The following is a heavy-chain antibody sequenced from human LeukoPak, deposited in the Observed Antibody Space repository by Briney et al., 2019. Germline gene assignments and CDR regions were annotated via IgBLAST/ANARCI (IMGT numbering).Heavy chain of an antibody. V-gene: IGHV3-33*01. CDR2: IWYDGSNK. J-gene: IGHJ6*02. CDR3: AREGPYYCYGMDV. Sequence: PGGSLRLSCAASGFTFSSYGMHWVRQAPGKGLEWVAVIWYDGSNKYYADSVKGRFTISRDNSKNTLYLQMNSLRAEDTAVYYCAREGPYYCYGMDVWGQGTTVTVSS. CDR1: GFTFSSYG.